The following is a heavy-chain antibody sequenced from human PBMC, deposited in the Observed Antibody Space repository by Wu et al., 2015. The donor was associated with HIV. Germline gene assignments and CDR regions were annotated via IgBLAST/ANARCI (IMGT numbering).Heavy chain of an antibody. CDR2: INPNSGGT. CDR1: GYTFTGYY. Sequence: QVQLVQSGAEVKKPGASVKVSCKASGYTFTGYYMHWVRQAPGQGLEWMGWINPNSGGTNYAQKFQGRVTMTRDTSISTAYMELSRLRSDDTAVYYCARGLYYDFWSGIPYYFDYWGQGTLVTVSS. CDR3: ARGLYYDFWSGIPYYFDY. D-gene: IGHD3-3*01. J-gene: IGHJ4*02. V-gene: IGHV1-2*02.